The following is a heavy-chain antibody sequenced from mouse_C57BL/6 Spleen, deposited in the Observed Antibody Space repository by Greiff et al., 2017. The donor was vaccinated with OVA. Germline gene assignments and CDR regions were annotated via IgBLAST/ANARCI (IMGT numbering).Heavy chain of an antibody. CDR2: IHPNSGST. CDR1: GYTFTSYW. V-gene: IGHV1-64*01. CDR3: ARDGIGDAY. J-gene: IGHJ3*01. Sequence: VQLKQPGAELVKPGASVKLSCKASGYTFTSYWMHWVKQRPGQGLEWIGMIHPNSGSTNYNEKFKSKATLTVDKSSSTAYMQLSSLTSEDSAVYYCARDGIGDAYWGQGTLVTVSA. D-gene: IGHD2-14*01.